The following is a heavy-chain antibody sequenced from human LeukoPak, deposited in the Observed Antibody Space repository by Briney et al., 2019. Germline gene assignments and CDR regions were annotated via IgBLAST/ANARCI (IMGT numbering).Heavy chain of an antibody. D-gene: IGHD6-19*01. CDR3: ARDRSGGRFEP. Sequence: PSETQSLTCTVSGGSMNNYYWSWLRQPTGKGLEWLGYVYHTGSTNDNPSLKSRPTMSLDRSKNQFSLKMTSVTAADTAVYYCARDRSGGRFEPWGQGTLVIVSS. J-gene: IGHJ5*02. CDR2: VYHTGST. CDR1: GGSMNNYY. V-gene: IGHV4-59*01.